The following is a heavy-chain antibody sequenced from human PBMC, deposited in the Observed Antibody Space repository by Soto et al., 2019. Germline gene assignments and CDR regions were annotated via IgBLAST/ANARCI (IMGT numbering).Heavy chain of an antibody. Sequence: GASVKVSCKASGFTFTSSAVQWVRQARGQRLEWIGWIVVGSGNTNYAQKFQERVTITRDMSTSTAYMELSSLRSEDTALYYCAATAIEQGVITLASSFWGQGTLVTVSS. CDR1: GFTFTSSA. D-gene: IGHD3-22*01. J-gene: IGHJ4*02. CDR3: AATAIEQGVITLASSF. CDR2: IVVGSGNT. V-gene: IGHV1-58*01.